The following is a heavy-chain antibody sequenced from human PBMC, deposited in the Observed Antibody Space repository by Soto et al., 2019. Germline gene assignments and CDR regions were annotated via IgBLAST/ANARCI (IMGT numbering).Heavy chain of an antibody. Sequence: PGESLKISCRGSGYSFTSSWIGWVRQMPGKGLEWMGIIYPGDSDTRYSPSFQGQVTISVDKSISTAYLQWSSLKASDTAMYYCARASVNRLDVWGQGTTVTVSS. CDR1: GYSFTSSW. J-gene: IGHJ6*02. CDR2: IYPGDSDT. D-gene: IGHD2-8*01. CDR3: ARASVNRLDV. V-gene: IGHV5-51*01.